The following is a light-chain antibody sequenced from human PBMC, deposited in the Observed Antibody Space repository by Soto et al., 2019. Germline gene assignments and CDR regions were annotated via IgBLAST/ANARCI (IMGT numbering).Light chain of an antibody. CDR2: GTS. J-gene: IGKJ3*01. V-gene: IGKV1-27*01. CDR1: QGVKYY. CDR3: QKYNSAPFT. Sequence: DIQMTQSPSSLSASVGDRETITCRASQGVKYYLDWYQQKPGKPPKVLIYGTSTLQSGVPSRFSRSGSGTDFTLTISSLQPEDVSTYYCQKYNSAPFTLGPGTKVEIK.